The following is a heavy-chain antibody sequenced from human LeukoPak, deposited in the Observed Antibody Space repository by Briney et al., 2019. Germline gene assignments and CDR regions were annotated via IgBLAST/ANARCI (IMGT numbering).Heavy chain of an antibody. CDR1: GGSFSGYY. CDR2: INHSGST. J-gene: IGHJ5*02. CDR3: ARLRPRMITFGEVIGWFDP. Sequence: PSETLSLTCAVYGGSFSGYYWSWIRQPPGKGLEWIGEINHSGSTNYNPSLKSRVTISIDTSKNQFSLKLSSVTAADTAVYYCARLRPRMITFGEVIGWFDPWGQGTLVTVSS. D-gene: IGHD3-16*01. V-gene: IGHV4-34*01.